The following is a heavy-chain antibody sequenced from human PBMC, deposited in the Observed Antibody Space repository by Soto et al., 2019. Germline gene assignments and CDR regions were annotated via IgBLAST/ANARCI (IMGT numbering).Heavy chain of an antibody. J-gene: IGHJ4*02. V-gene: IGHV6-1*01. CDR3: ARAGIVATTDGYDFDY. Sequence: PSQTLSLTCAISGDSVSSNSAAWNWIRQSPSRGLEWLGRTYYRSKWYNDYAVSVKSRITINPDTSKNQFSLQLNSVTPEDTAVYYCARAGIVATTDGYDFDYWGQGTLVTVSS. CDR2: TYYRSKWYN. D-gene: IGHD5-12*01. CDR1: GDSVSSNSAA.